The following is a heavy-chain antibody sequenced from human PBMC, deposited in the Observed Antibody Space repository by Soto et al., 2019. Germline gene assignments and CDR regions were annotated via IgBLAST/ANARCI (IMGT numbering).Heavy chain of an antibody. Sequence: KPSETVSLTCSVSGGSISGSYWSWIRQSPGKGLEWLGYVYYTGSTNYSPSLRSRVSISVDTSKNEFSLRLSSVTAADTAVYFCARSVAVPGAHIDYWGQGTQVTVSS. D-gene: IGHD6-19*01. CDR1: GGSISGSY. J-gene: IGHJ4*02. V-gene: IGHV4-59*01. CDR2: VYYTGST. CDR3: ARSVAVPGAHIDY.